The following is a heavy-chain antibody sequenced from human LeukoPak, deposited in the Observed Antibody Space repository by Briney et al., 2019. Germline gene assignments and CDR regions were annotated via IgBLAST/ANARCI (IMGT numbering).Heavy chain of an antibody. Sequence: SEALSLTCTVSGGSISSSSYYWGWIRQPPGKGLEWIGSIYYSGSTYYNPSLKSRVTISVDTSKNQFSLKLSSVTAADTAVYYCARLPDPLYSSSWFDYWGQGTLVTVSS. CDR1: GGSISSSSYY. CDR2: IYYSGST. CDR3: ARLPDPLYSSSWFDY. V-gene: IGHV4-39*01. D-gene: IGHD6-13*01. J-gene: IGHJ5*01.